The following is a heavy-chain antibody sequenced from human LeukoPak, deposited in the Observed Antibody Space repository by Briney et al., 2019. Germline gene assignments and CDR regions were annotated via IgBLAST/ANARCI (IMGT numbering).Heavy chain of an antibody. V-gene: IGHV4-38-2*02. CDR3: ARRRYDASGYYPSRGRYFDY. CDR1: GYSITSGYF. Sequence: SETLSLTCSVSGYSITSGYFWGWIRQPPGQGLEWIGSIYHSGSTYYNPSLKSRVTISLDTSKNQFSLELTSVTAADTAVYYCARRRYDASGYYPSRGRYFDYWGQGTLVTVSS. CDR2: IYHSGST. D-gene: IGHD3-22*01. J-gene: IGHJ4*02.